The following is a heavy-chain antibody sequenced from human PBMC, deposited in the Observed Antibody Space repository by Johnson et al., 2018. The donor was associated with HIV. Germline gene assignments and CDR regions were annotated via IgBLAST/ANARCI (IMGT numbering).Heavy chain of an antibody. Sequence: VQLVESGGGLVKPGGSLRLSCAASGFTFSNAWMSWVRQAPGKGLEWVSVMYSGGSTYYADSLMGRFTNSRYNSKNTRYLQMNSLRAEDTAVYYCARGHMVRGVTHAFDIWGQGTMVTVSS. CDR2: MYSGGST. V-gene: IGHV3-66*01. J-gene: IGHJ3*02. D-gene: IGHD3-10*01. CDR3: ARGHMVRGVTHAFDI. CDR1: GFTFSNAW.